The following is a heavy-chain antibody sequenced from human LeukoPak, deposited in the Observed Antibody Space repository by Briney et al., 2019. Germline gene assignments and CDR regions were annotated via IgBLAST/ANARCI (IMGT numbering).Heavy chain of an antibody. D-gene: IGHD1-26*01. CDR2: FDPEDGET. V-gene: IGHV1-24*01. CDR3: ATRGVGATFQFFDY. Sequence: ASVKVSCKVSGYTLTELSMHWVRQAPGKGLEWMGGFDPEDGETIYAQKFQGRVTMTEDTSTDTAYMELSSLRSEDTAVYYCATRGVGATFQFFDYWGQGTLVTASS. CDR1: GYTLTELS. J-gene: IGHJ4*02.